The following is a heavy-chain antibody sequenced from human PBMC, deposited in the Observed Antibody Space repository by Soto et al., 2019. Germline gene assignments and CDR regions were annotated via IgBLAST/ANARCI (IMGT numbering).Heavy chain of an antibody. CDR1: GYSFTSYW. Sequence: PGEALKSSCKGSGYSFTSYWIGWVRQMPGKGLELMGIIYPGDSDTRYSPSFQGQVTISADKSISTAYLQSSSLKASDTAMYYCAGGGVRGVITRTRDYYGMDVWGQGTTVTVSS. J-gene: IGHJ6*02. CDR2: IYPGDSDT. V-gene: IGHV5-51*01. CDR3: AGGGVRGVITRTRDYYGMDV. D-gene: IGHD3-10*01.